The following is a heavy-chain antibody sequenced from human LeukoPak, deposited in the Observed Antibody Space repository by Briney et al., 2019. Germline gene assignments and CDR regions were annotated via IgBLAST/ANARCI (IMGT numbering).Heavy chain of an antibody. D-gene: IGHD3-22*01. J-gene: IGHJ4*02. CDR3: SSGYYPYYFDY. CDR2: IYSGGST. CDR1: GFTFNSYA. V-gene: IGHV3-53*01. Sequence: GGSLRLSCAAYGFTFNSYAMSWVRQAPGKGLEWVSVIYSGGSTYYADSVKGRFTISRDNSKNTLYLQMNSLRAEDTAVYYCSSGYYPYYFDYWGQGTLVTVSS.